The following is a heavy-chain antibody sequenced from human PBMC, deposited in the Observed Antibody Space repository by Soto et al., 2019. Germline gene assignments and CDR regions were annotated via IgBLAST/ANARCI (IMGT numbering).Heavy chain of an antibody. CDR3: ARKKDSGSYHNYDAFDI. Sequence: SVKVSCKASGGTFSSYAISWVRQAPGQGLEWMGGIIPIFGTANYAQKFQGRVTITADESTSTAYMELSSLRSEDTAVYYCARKKDSGSYHNYDAFDIWGQGTMVPVSS. CDR1: GGTFSSYA. CDR2: IIPIFGTA. V-gene: IGHV1-69*13. J-gene: IGHJ3*02. D-gene: IGHD1-26*01.